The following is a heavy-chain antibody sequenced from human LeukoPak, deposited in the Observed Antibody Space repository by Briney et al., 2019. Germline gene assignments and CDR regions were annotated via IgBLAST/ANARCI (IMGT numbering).Heavy chain of an antibody. CDR2: IYTSGST. Sequence: SSETLSLTCTVSGGSLGPCYYWGWIRQPPGKGLEWIGRIYTSGSTNYNPSLKSRVTMSVDTSKNQFSLKLSSVTAADTAVYYCAGDPGYCSSTSCPRPYYYYMDVWGKGTTVTVSS. CDR1: GGSLGPCYY. CDR3: AGDPGYCSSTSCPRPYYYYMDV. V-gene: IGHV4-4*07. D-gene: IGHD2-2*01. J-gene: IGHJ6*03.